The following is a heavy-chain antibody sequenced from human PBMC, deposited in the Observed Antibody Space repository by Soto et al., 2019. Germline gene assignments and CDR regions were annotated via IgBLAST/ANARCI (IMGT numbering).Heavy chain of an antibody. D-gene: IGHD3-9*01. CDR3: ARDSTVGNYDILTGYYYYYGMDV. J-gene: IGHJ6*02. CDR2: IYYSGST. V-gene: IGHV4-31*03. Sequence: SETLSLTCTVSGVSISSGGYYWSWIRQHPGKGLEWIGYIYYSGSTYYNPSLKSRVTISVDTSKNQFSLKLSSVTAADTAVYYCARDSTVGNYDILTGYYYYYGMDVWGQGTTVTVSS. CDR1: GVSISSGGYY.